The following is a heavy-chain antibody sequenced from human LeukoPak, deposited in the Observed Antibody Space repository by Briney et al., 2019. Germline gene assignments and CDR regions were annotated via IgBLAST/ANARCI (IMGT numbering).Heavy chain of an antibody. CDR2: IYYSGST. CDR3: ARLLVGATGHYFDY. CDR1: GGSISSYY. V-gene: IGHV4-59*08. Sequence: PSETLSLTCTVSGGSISSYYWSWIRQPPGKGLEWIGYIYYSGSTNYNPSLKSRVTISVDTSKNQFSLKLSSVTAADTAVYYCARLLVGATGHYFDYWGQGTLVTVSS. J-gene: IGHJ4*02. D-gene: IGHD1-26*01.